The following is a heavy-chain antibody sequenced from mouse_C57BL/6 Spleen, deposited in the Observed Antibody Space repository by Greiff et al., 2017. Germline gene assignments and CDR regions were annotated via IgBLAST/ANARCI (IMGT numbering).Heavy chain of an antibody. CDR3: ASGSYYYGSRGAWFAY. Sequence: QVQLQQPGAELVRPGSSVKLSCKASGYTFTSYWMHWVKQRPIQGLEWIGNIDPSDSETHYNQKFKDKATLTVDKSSSTAYMQRSSLTSEDSAVYYCASGSYYYGSRGAWFAYWGQGTLVTVSA. CDR2: IDPSDSET. D-gene: IGHD1-1*01. V-gene: IGHV1-52*01. J-gene: IGHJ3*01. CDR1: GYTFTSYW.